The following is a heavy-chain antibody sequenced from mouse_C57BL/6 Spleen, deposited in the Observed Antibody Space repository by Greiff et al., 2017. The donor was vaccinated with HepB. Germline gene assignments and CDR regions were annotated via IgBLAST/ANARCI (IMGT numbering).Heavy chain of an antibody. CDR3: TTRIGY. V-gene: IGHV14-4*01. CDR2: IDPENGDT. J-gene: IGHJ2*01. Sequence: EVKLVESGAELVRPGASVKLSCKASGFNIKDDYMNWVKQRPEQGLEWIGWIDPENGDTEYASKYQGKATITADTSSNTAYLQLSSLTSEDTAVYYCTTRIGYWGQGTTLTVSS. CDR1: GFNIKDDY.